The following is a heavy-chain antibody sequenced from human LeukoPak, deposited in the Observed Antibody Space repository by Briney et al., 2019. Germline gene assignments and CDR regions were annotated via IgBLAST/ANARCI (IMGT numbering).Heavy chain of an antibody. CDR2: IKSKTSGGTT. CDR1: GFTFMNAW. V-gene: IGHV3-15*01. CDR3: TADYGLDY. D-gene: IGHD4-17*01. J-gene: IGHJ4*02. Sequence: PGGSLRLSCTASGFTFMNAWMTWVRQAPGKGLEWVGRIKSKTSGGTTDYAAPVTGRFTISSDDSKNTLYLQMNSLKSEDTAVYYCTADYGLDYWGQGTLVIVSS.